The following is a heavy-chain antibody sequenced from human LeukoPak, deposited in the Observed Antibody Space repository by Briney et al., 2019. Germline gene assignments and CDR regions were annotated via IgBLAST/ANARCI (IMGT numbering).Heavy chain of an antibody. D-gene: IGHD4-17*01. CDR3: ARDVLLYGDYGGFDY. J-gene: IGHJ4*02. Sequence: ASVKVSCKASGYTFTSYGISWVRQAPGQGLEWMGWISAYNGNTNYAQKLQGRVTMTTDTSTSTAYMELRSLRSDDTAVYYCARDVLLYGDYGGFDYWGQGTLLTVSS. CDR2: ISAYNGNT. V-gene: IGHV1-18*01. CDR1: GYTFTSYG.